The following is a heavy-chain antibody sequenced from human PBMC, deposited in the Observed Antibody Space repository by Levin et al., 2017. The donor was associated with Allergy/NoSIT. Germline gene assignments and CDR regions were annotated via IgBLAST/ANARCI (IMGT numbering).Heavy chain of an antibody. V-gene: IGHV1-58*01. J-gene: IGHJ4*02. Sequence: ASVKVSCKASGFTFTSSAVQWVRQARGQRLEWIGWIVVGSGNTNYAQKFQERVTITRDVSTSTAYMELSSLRSEDTAVYYCAADHWYNWNYGVQWGQGTLVTVSS. CDR2: IVVGSGNT. CDR3: AADHWYNWNYGVQ. CDR1: GFTFTSSA. D-gene: IGHD1-7*01.